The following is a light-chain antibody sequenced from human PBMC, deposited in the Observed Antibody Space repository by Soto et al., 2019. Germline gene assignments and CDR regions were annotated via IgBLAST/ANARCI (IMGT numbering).Light chain of an antibody. CDR2: EVS. CDR3: SSYVGTNSYV. V-gene: IGLV2-8*02. CDR1: SSDVGGYDY. Sequence: QSALTQPPSASRSPGQSVTISCTGTSSDVGGYDYVSWYKQHPGKAPKLMIYEVSKRPSGVPDRFSGSKSGNTAALTVSGLQAEDEADYYCSSYVGTNSYVFGTGTKVTV. J-gene: IGLJ1*01.